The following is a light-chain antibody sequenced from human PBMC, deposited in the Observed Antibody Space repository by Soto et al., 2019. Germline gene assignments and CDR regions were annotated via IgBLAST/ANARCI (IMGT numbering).Light chain of an antibody. CDR3: NSYKNSSAVV. J-gene: IGLJ2*01. V-gene: IGLV2-14*01. CDR2: EVT. CDR1: RDDIGAYDY. Sequence: QSALTQPASVSGSPGQSITISCAGTRDDIGAYDYVSWYQQHPGNAPKLLVYEVTNRPSGVSDRFSGSKSGNTASLTISGLQDEEEPAYSSNSYKNSSAVVFGGGTKVTV.